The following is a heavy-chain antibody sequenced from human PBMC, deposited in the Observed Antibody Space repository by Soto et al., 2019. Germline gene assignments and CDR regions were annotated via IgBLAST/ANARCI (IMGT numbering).Heavy chain of an antibody. D-gene: IGHD1-26*01. V-gene: IGHV4-30-2*01. CDR3: ARGGGSDSFDY. Sequence: LSLTCPVSGASITFGGYSWSWIRQTPGKGLEWIGYINHLETTFYNPSFESRLTLSIDRAKNQFSLKLHSMSAADRAVYFCARGGGSDSFDYWGQGILVTVSS. J-gene: IGHJ4*02. CDR2: INHLETT. CDR1: GASITFGGYS.